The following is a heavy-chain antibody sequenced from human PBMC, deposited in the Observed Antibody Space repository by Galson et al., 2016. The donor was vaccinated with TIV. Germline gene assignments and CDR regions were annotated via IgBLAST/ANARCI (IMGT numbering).Heavy chain of an antibody. V-gene: IGHV1-69*13. CDR2: IIPLFGTA. CDR1: GYIFTSYP. D-gene: IGHD5-18*01. Sequence: SVKVSCKASGYIFTSYPFNWVRQAPGQGLEWMGGIIPLFGTANYAQKFQGRVTVTADESTSTVYLDLSSLRSEDTAVYYCAKDRKTALDTDHYYYGMDVWSQGTTVTVSS. J-gene: IGHJ6*02. CDR3: AKDRKTALDTDHYYYGMDV.